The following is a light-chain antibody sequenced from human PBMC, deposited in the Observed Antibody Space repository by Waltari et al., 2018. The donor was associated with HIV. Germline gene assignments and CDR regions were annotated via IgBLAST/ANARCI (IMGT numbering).Light chain of an antibody. J-gene: IGKJ3*01. Sequence: DIQMTQSPSSLSASVGDRVNIACRASQSISAHLNWYQQKPGKVPKLLIYAASSLQSGVPSRFSGSGSGTDFTLTISRLQPEDFATYYCQQSYSTPLSFGPGTKVDIK. CDR1: QSISAH. V-gene: IGKV1-39*01. CDR3: QQSYSTPLS. CDR2: AAS.